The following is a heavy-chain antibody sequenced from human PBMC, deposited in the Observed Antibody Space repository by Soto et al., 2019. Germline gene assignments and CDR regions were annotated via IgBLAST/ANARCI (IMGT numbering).Heavy chain of an antibody. Sequence: QVQLVQSGAEVKKSGSSVKVSCKASGGTFSSYTISWVRQAPGQGLEWMGRIIPILGILDYAQKFQGRVTITADTFTTTAYMELSSLRSEDTAAYYCAISSGYADAGDDYWGQGTLVTVSS. CDR1: GGTFSSYT. V-gene: IGHV1-69*02. J-gene: IGHJ4*02. CDR2: IIPILGIL. D-gene: IGHD5-12*01. CDR3: AISSGYADAGDDY.